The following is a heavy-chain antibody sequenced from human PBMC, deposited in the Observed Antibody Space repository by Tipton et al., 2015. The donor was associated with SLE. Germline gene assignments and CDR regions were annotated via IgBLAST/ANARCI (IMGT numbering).Heavy chain of an antibody. V-gene: IGHV3-21*01. J-gene: IGHJ4*02. CDR2: ISSSSSYI. D-gene: IGHD1-7*01. CDR1: GFTFSSYS. Sequence: SLRLSCAASGFTFSSYSMNWVRQAPGKGLEWVSSISSSSSYIYYADSVKGRFTISRDNAKNSLYLQMNSLRAEDTAVYYCARDRRNYATSSSLGYWGQGTLVTVSS. CDR3: ARDRRNYATSSSLGY.